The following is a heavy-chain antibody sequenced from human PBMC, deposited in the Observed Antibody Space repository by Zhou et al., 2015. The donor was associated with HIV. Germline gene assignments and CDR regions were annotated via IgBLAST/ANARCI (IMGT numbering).Heavy chain of an antibody. V-gene: IGHV1-69*01. Sequence: QVQLVQSGAEVKKPGSSVKVSCKASGGTFSSYAISWVRQAPGQGLEWMGGIIPIFGTANYAQKFQGRVTITADESTSTAYMELSSLRSEDTAVYYCAREHVGAAAGTYGSWFDPWGQGTLVTVSS. CDR3: AREHVGAAAGTYGSWFDP. CDR1: GGTFSSYA. CDR2: IIPIFGTA. J-gene: IGHJ5*02. D-gene: IGHD6-13*01.